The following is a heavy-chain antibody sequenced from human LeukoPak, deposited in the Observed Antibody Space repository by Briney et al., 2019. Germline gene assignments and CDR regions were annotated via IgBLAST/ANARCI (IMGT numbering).Heavy chain of an antibody. D-gene: IGHD6-13*01. CDR3: ARDGYSSSWYSGSWFDP. CDR1: GGSICSSNW. Sequence: PSETLSLTCAVSGGSICSSNWWSWVRQPPGKGLEWIGEIYHSGSTNYNPSLKSRVTISVDKSKNQFSLKLSSVTAADTAVYYCARDGYSSSWYSGSWFDPWGQGTLVTVSS. V-gene: IGHV4-4*02. J-gene: IGHJ5*02. CDR2: IYHSGST.